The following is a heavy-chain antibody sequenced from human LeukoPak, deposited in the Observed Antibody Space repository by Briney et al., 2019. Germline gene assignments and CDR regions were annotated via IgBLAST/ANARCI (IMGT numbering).Heavy chain of an antibody. CDR2: TSGSGGST. Sequence: GGSLRLSCAASGFTFSSYAMSWVRQAPGKGLEWVSATSGSGGSTYYADSVKGRFTISRDNSKNTVYLQMNSLRAEDTAVYYCAKDPLRGSGYNWFDPWGQGTLVTVSS. V-gene: IGHV3-23*01. J-gene: IGHJ5*02. CDR1: GFTFSSYA. CDR3: AKDPLRGSGYNWFDP. D-gene: IGHD3-10*01.